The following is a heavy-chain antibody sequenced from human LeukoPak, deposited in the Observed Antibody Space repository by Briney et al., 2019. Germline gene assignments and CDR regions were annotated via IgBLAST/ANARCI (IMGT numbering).Heavy chain of an antibody. Sequence: AGGSLRLSCAASGFTFSNYGMHWVRQAPGKGLEWVGVIWHDATNKYYVDSVEGRFTISRDNSKNMLYLQMNSLRVEDTAVYYCARESEAAGTVSRQTFDYWGQGTLVTVSS. CDR1: GFTFSNYG. D-gene: IGHD6-13*01. J-gene: IGHJ4*02. CDR2: IWHDATNK. CDR3: ARESEAAGTVSRQTFDY. V-gene: IGHV3-33*08.